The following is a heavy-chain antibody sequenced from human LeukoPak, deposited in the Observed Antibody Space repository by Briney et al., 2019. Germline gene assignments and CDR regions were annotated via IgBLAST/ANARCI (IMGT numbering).Heavy chain of an antibody. D-gene: IGHD4-17*01. CDR3: AKDRADNGDRLRFDP. J-gene: IGHJ5*02. V-gene: IGHV3-23*01. CDR1: GFSLSTYA. CDR2: ISGAGGRT. Sequence: GGSLRLFCAASGFSLSTYAMSWVRQAPGKGPEWVSAISGAGGRTYYADSVKGRFTISRDNPKNTLYLQMDSLRAEDTAVYYCAKDRADNGDRLRFDPWGQGTLVTVSS.